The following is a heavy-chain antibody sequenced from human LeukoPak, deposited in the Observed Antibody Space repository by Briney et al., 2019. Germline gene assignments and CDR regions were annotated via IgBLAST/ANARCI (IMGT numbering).Heavy chain of an antibody. CDR3: ASGSPFDY. D-gene: IGHD1-26*01. Sequence: GGSLRLSCAASGFTFKGYWMSWVRQAPGKGLEWVANIQQDGSEKKYVDSVKGRFTISRDNAKNSLYLQMDSLRAEDTAVYYCASGSPFDYWGQGTLVTVSS. CDR2: IQQDGSEK. V-gene: IGHV3-7*01. J-gene: IGHJ4*02. CDR1: GFTFKGYW.